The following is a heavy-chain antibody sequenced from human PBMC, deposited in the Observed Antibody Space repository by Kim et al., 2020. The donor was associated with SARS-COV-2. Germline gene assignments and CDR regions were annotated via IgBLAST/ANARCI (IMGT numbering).Heavy chain of an antibody. CDR1: GFTFSSYA. CDR3: ASFSRYCSSTSCYRYFDY. CDR2: ISYDGSNK. V-gene: IGHV3-30-3*01. J-gene: IGHJ4*02. D-gene: IGHD2-2*01. Sequence: GGSLRLSCAASGFTFSSYAMHWVRQAPGKGLEWVAVISYDGSNKYYADSVKGRFTISRDNSKNTLYLQMNSLRAEDTAVYYCASFSRYCSSTSCYRYFDYWGQGTLVTVSS.